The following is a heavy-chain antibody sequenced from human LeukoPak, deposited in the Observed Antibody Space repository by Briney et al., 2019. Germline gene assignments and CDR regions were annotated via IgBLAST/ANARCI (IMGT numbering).Heavy chain of an antibody. V-gene: IGHV1-18*01. J-gene: IGHJ4*02. CDR2: ISANNGNT. CDR1: GYTFSSYG. CDR3: ARVRGRGELDY. Sequence: GASVKVSCKASGYTFSSYGFSWVRQAPGQGLEWMGWISANNGNTNYAQKFQGRVTMTRDTSTSTVYMELSSLRSEDTAVYYCARVRGRGELDYWGQGTLVTVSS. D-gene: IGHD3-10*01.